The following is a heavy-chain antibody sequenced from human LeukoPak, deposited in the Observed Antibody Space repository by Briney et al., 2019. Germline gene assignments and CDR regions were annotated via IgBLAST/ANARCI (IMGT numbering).Heavy chain of an antibody. CDR1: GGTFSSYA. CDR2: IIPIFGTA. V-gene: IGHV1-69*05. CDR3: ARGTIAAARFDP. D-gene: IGHD6-13*01. Sequence: SVKVSCTASGGTFSSYAISWVRQAPGQGLEWMGGIIPIFGTANYAQKFQGRVTITTDESTSTAYMELSSLRSEDTAVYYCARGTIAAARFDPWGQGTLVTVSS. J-gene: IGHJ5*02.